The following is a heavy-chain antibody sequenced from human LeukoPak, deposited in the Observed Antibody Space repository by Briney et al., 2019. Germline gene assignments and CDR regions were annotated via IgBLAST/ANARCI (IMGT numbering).Heavy chain of an antibody. CDR2: IIPIFGTA. CDR1: GYTFTSYY. D-gene: IGHD6-13*01. V-gene: IGHV1-69*06. CDR3: ARDSSSWGDNWFDP. J-gene: IGHJ5*02. Sequence: GASVKVSCKASGYTFTSYYMHWVRQAPGQGLEWMGGIIPIFGTANYAQKFQGRVTITADKSTSTAYMELSSLRSEDTAVYYCARDSSSWGDNWFDPWGQGTLVTVSS.